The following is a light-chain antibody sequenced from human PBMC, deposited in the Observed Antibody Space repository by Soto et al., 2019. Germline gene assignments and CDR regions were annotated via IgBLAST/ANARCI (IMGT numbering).Light chain of an antibody. J-gene: IGKJ1*01. CDR3: QQYSSYWT. Sequence: DIQMTQSPSTLSASVGDRVTITCRASQSISRWLAWYQQKPGKAPKLLIYVASTLEGGVPSRFSGSGSGTGSGTEFTLTISSLQPDDFATYYCQQYSSYWTLGQGTKVEIK. CDR2: VAS. V-gene: IGKV1-5*01. CDR1: QSISRW.